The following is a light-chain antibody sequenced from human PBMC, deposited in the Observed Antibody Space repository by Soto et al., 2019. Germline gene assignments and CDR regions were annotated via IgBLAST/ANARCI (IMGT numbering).Light chain of an antibody. Sequence: QAVVTQEPSLTVSPGGTVTLTCGSSTGAVTSNHHPYWFQQKAGQAPRTLIYDTSNRHSWTPARFSGSLLGDKAALTISGAQPEDEAQYYCLLSYNAARVFGGGTKLDRP. CDR2: DTS. CDR3: LLSYNAARV. CDR1: TGAVTSNHH. J-gene: IGLJ2*01. V-gene: IGLV7-46*01.